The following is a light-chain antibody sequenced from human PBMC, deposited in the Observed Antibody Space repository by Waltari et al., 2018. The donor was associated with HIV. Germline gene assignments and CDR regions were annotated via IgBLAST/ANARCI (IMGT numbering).Light chain of an antibody. CDR1: NTDVGGYDL. Sequence: SALTQPATVSGSPGQSITISCTGPNTDVGGYDLVSWYQQHPGKAPKLIIYGVTERPSGVSIHFSGSKSGNTASLTISGLRAEDEADYYCCSFAGSSTWVFGGGTKLTVL. J-gene: IGLJ3*02. CDR3: CSFAGSSTWV. V-gene: IGLV2-23*02. CDR2: GVT.